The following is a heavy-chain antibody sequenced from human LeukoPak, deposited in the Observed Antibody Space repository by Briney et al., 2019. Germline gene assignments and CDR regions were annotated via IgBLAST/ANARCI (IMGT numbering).Heavy chain of an antibody. CDR3: ARDAGYGYDRFDY. CDR1: GFTFSSYE. V-gene: IGHV3-48*03. CDR2: ISSSGSTI. Sequence: GGSLRLSCAASGFTFSSYEMNWVRQAPGKGLEWVSYISSSGSTIYYADSVKGRFTISRDNAKNSLYLQMNSLRAEDRAVYYCARDAGYGYDRFDYWGQGTQVTVSS. J-gene: IGHJ4*02. D-gene: IGHD5-18*01.